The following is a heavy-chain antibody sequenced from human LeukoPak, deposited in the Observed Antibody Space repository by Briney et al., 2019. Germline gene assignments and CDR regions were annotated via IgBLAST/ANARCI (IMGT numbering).Heavy chain of an antibody. V-gene: IGHV1-69*13. Sequence: SVKVSCKASGYTFTSNYIHWVRQAPGQGLEWMGGIIPIFGTANYAQKFQGRVTITADESTSTAYVELSSLRSEDTAVYYCARGRRRNYAESHYWGQGTLVTVSS. D-gene: IGHD1-7*01. CDR1: GYTFTSNY. J-gene: IGHJ4*02. CDR3: ARGRRRNYAESHY. CDR2: IIPIFGTA.